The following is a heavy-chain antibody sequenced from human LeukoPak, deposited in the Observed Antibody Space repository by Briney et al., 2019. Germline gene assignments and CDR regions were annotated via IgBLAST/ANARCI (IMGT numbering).Heavy chain of an antibody. Sequence: GGSLRLSCAASGFTFSSYGMHWVRQAPGKGLEWVAVISYDGSNKYYADSVKGRFTISRDNSKNTLYLQMNSLRAEDTAVYYCAKDRTDGSSWFDPWGQGTLVTVSS. CDR2: ISYDGSNK. J-gene: IGHJ5*02. V-gene: IGHV3-30*18. D-gene: IGHD6-13*01. CDR1: GFTFSSYG. CDR3: AKDRTDGSSWFDP.